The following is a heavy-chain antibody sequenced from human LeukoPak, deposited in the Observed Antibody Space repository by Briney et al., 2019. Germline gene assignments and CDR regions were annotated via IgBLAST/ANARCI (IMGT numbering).Heavy chain of an antibody. Sequence: GGSLRLSCGASGFTFSNYAMSWVRQAPGKGLEWVSGISNSDGSAYYADSVKGRFTISRDNSRNTLYLQMNSLRAEDTALYYCAKGLRLGELSSGFDYWGQGTLVTVSS. CDR1: GFTFSNYA. CDR2: ISNSDGSA. V-gene: IGHV3-23*01. CDR3: AKGLRLGELSSGFDY. D-gene: IGHD3-16*02. J-gene: IGHJ4*02.